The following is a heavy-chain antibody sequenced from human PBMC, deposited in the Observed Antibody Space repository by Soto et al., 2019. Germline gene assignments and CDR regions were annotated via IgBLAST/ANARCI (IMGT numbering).Heavy chain of an antibody. CDR1: GGSISSSSYY. CDR3: ARHTKRTYYDILTGYVPMGWFDP. CDR2: IYYSGST. J-gene: IGHJ5*02. V-gene: IGHV4-39*01. Sequence: QLQLQESGPGLVKPSETLSLTCTVSGGSISSSSYYWGWIRQPPGKGLEWIGSIYYSGSTYYNPSLKSRVTISVDTSKNQFSLKLSSVTAADTAVYYCARHTKRTYYDILTGYVPMGWFDPWGQGTLVTVSS. D-gene: IGHD3-9*01.